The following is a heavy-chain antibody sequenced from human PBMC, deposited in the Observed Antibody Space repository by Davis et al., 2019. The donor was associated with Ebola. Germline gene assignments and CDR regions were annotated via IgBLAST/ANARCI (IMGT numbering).Heavy chain of an antibody. V-gene: IGHV3-21*01. D-gene: IGHD3-9*01. CDR3: ARVLNIDWLFDNYYGMDV. J-gene: IGHJ6*02. Sequence: PGGSLRLSCAASGFTFSSYSMNWVRQAPGKGLEWVSSISSSSSYIYYADSVKGRFTISRDNAKNSLYLQMNSLRAEDTAVYYCARVLNIDWLFDNYYGMDVWGQGTTVTVSS. CDR2: ISSSSSYI. CDR1: GFTFSSYS.